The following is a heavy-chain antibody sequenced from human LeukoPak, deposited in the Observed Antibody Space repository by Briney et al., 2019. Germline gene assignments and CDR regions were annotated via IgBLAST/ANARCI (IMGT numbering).Heavy chain of an antibody. Sequence: SETLSLTCTVSGGSISSYYWSWIRQPPGKGLEWIGYIYYSGSTNYNPSLKSRVTISVDTSKSQFSLKLSSVTAADTAVYYCARALKITMVRGVRYYFDYWGQGTLVTVSS. D-gene: IGHD3-10*01. CDR3: ARALKITMVRGVRYYFDY. CDR2: IYYSGST. V-gene: IGHV4-59*08. J-gene: IGHJ4*02. CDR1: GGSISSYY.